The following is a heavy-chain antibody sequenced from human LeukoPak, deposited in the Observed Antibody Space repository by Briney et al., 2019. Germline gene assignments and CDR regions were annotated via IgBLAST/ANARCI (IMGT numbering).Heavy chain of an antibody. D-gene: IGHD6-6*01. CDR3: ARQSENRVYSDFDY. CDR2: ISSSSSTI. Sequence: GGSLRLSCAASGFTSSSYSMTWVRQAPGKGLEGVSYISSSSSTIYYADSVKGRFTISRDNAKNSLYLQMNSLRAEDTAVYYCARQSENRVYSDFDYWGQGTLVTVSS. J-gene: IGHJ4*02. CDR1: GFTSSSYS. V-gene: IGHV3-48*04.